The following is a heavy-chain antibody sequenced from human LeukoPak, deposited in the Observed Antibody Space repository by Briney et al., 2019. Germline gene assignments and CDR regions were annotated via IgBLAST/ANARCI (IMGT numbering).Heavy chain of an antibody. Sequence: GGSLRLSCAASGFTFSSYGMHWVRQAPGKGLEWVAFISYDGSNKYYADSVKGRFTISRDNSKNTLYLQMNSLRAEDTAVYYCSKGAGSLAYWARRTLVTVSS. V-gene: IGHV3-30*18. CDR1: GFTFSSYG. J-gene: IGHJ4*02. CDR2: ISYDGSNK. D-gene: IGHD1-26*01. CDR3: SKGAGSLAY.